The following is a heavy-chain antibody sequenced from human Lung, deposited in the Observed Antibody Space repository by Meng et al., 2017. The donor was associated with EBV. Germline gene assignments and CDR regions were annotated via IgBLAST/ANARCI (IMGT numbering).Heavy chain of an antibody. J-gene: IGHJ4*02. V-gene: IGHV1-69*01. D-gene: IGHD2-21*02. CDR3: ARGLHKYSFRDDYPPYFFAY. CDR1: GDTFNNYA. CDR2: IIPLFGTA. Sequence: VHCAEVGAGVRTPGSSVNVSCKASGDTFNNYAFSWVRQAPGQGLEWMGGIIPLFGTADYAPNFEDRVTITADEASSTAYVHLTNLASEDTAIYYCARGLHKYSFRDDYPPYFFAYWGLGTLVTVSS.